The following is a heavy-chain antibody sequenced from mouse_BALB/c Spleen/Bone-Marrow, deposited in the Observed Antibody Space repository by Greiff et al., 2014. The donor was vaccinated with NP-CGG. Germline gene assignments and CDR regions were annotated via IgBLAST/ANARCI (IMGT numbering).Heavy chain of an antibody. V-gene: IGHV1-87*01. CDR1: GYTFTSYW. Sequence: QVQLQQSGAELARPGASVELSCKASGYTFTSYWMQWVKQRPGQGLEWIGAIYPGDGDTRYTQKFKGKATLTADKSSSTAYMQLSSLASEDSAVYYCARWLLPFDYWGQGTTLTVSS. D-gene: IGHD2-3*01. J-gene: IGHJ2*01. CDR2: IYPGDGDT. CDR3: ARWLLPFDY.